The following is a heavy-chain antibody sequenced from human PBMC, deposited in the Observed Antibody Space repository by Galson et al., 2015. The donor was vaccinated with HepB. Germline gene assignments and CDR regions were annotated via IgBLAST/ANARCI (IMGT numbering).Heavy chain of an antibody. V-gene: IGHV3-7*03. CDR2: IRQDGSEK. CDR3: ARERYYYGSGRPYYGMDV. CDR1: GFTFSSYW. J-gene: IGHJ6*02. D-gene: IGHD3-10*01. Sequence: SLRLSCAASGFTFSSYWMSWVRQAPGKGLEWVANIRQDGSEKYYVDSVKGRFTISRDNAKNSLYLQMNSLRAEDTAVYYCARERYYYGSGRPYYGMDVWGQGTTVTVSS.